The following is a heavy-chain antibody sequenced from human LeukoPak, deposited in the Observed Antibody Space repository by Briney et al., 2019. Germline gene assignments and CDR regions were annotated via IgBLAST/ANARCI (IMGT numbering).Heavy chain of an antibody. Sequence: GGSLRLSCAASGFSVSDYWMYWVRQDPGKGLVCVSRLSSGGTNTRYADSVKGRFTMSRDNAKNTVYLQMNSLRAEDTAVYYCARDRRSDNYFDYWGQGTLVTVSS. J-gene: IGHJ4*02. CDR3: ARDRRSDNYFDY. CDR2: LSSGGTNT. V-gene: IGHV3-74*01. CDR1: GFSVSDYW.